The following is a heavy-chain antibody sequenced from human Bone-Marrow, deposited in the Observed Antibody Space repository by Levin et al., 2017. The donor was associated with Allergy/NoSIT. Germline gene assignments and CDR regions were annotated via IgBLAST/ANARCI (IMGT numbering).Heavy chain of an antibody. D-gene: IGHD3-10*01. CDR2: IFYSGTT. J-gene: IGHJ3*01. CDR3: AREDRSGSFDV. V-gene: IGHV4-31*03. CDR1: GGSISSGGYY. Sequence: SETLSLTCSVSGGSISSGGYYWTWIRQHPEWGLKWLGYIFYSGTTYYSPSLKSRVSISVDTSKNQFSLRLTSVTAAATAVYFCAREDRSGSFDVWGQGTVVTVSS.